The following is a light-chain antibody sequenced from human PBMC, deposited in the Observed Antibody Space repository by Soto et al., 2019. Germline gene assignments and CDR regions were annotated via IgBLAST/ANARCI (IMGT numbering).Light chain of an antibody. CDR1: QSISSW. J-gene: IGKJ3*01. Sequence: DIQMTQSPSTLSASAGDRVTITCRASQSISSWLAWYQQKPGKAPKLLIYKASSLESGVPSRFSGSGSGTEFTLTHSSLQPDYFATYYRQQYNSYSATFGPGTKVDIK. CDR2: KAS. CDR3: QQYNSYSAT. V-gene: IGKV1-5*03.